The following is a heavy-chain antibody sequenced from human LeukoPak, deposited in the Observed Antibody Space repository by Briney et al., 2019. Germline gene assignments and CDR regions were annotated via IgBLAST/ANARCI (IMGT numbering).Heavy chain of an antibody. Sequence: SQTLSLTCAISGDSVSSNSVTWNWIRQSPSRGLEWLGRTYYRSTWYNDYAVFVRGRITVNPDTSKNQFSLHLNSVTPEDTAVYYCARRLTQYDCFDPWGQGILVTVSS. CDR2: TYYRSTWYN. V-gene: IGHV6-1*01. CDR1: GDSVSSNSVT. J-gene: IGHJ5*02. D-gene: IGHD2-2*01. CDR3: ARRLTQYDCFDP.